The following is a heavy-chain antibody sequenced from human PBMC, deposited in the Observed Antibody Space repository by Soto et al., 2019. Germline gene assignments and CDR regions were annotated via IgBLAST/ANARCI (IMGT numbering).Heavy chain of an antibody. J-gene: IGHJ3*02. CDR1: GGSISIGGYF. CDR3: ARVPSFCSAGACYAFDI. V-gene: IGHV4-31*03. CDR2: IYYSGST. Sequence: TLSLTCTVSGGSISIGGYFWNWVRQHPGKGLEWIGYIYYSGSTYYNASLKSRLTMSIDTSKNQFSLNLSSVTAADTAVYYCARVPSFCSAGACYAFDIWGQGPMVT. D-gene: IGHD2-15*01.